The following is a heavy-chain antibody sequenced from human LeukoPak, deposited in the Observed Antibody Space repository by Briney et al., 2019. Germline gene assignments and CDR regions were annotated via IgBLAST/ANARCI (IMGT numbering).Heavy chain of an antibody. CDR1: GASFSGYY. D-gene: IGHD6-19*01. CDR2: INHSGST. J-gene: IGHJ4*02. Sequence: SETLSLTCAVYGASFSGYYWSWIRQPPGKGLEWIGEINHSGSTNYNPSLKSRVTISVDTSKNQFSLKLSSVTAADTAVYYCARAPYSSGWWVYWGQGTLVTVSS. CDR3: ARAPYSSGWWVY. V-gene: IGHV4-34*01.